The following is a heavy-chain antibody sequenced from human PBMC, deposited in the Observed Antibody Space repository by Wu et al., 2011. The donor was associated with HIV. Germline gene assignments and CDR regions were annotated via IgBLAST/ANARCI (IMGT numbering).Heavy chain of an antibody. CDR2: FDPEDGET. J-gene: IGHJ1*01. CDR3: VKGWDYYGSGTVQILTP. Sequence: QVQLVQSGAEVKKPGASVMVSCKVSGYTLTELAIHWVRQAPGKGLEWMGRFDPEDGETVYTQKFQGRVTMTEGTSTTTTYMELSSLTSDDTAVYYCVKGWDYYGSGTVQILTPGGQGTMVIVSS. CDR1: GYTLTELA. D-gene: IGHD3-10*01. V-gene: IGHV1-24*01.